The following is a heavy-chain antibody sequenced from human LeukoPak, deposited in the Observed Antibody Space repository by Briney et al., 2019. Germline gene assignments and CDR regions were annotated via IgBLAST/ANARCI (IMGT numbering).Heavy chain of an antibody. D-gene: IGHD2-8*01. Sequence: PGGSLRLSCAASGFTFSNYDMHWGRQATGKGLEWVSAIGTAGDTYYPGSVRGRFTMSRENAKNSLYLQMNSLAAGDTSVYYCVRGSNTHFDYWGQGILVTVSS. CDR2: IGTAGDT. CDR1: GFTFSNYD. V-gene: IGHV3-13*04. CDR3: VRGSNTHFDY. J-gene: IGHJ4*02.